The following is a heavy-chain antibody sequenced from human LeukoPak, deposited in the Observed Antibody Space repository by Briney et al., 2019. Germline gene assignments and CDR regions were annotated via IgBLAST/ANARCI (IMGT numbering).Heavy chain of an antibody. Sequence: PSQTLSLTCTVSGGSISSGGYYWSWVRQHPEKGLEWIGYIYYSGTAYYNPSLKSRVTMSVDTFKNQFSLKLDSVTAADAAVYYCARFSNDHGVKFDYWGQGTLVTVSS. CDR3: ARFSNDHGVKFDY. CDR2: IYYSGTA. CDR1: GGSISSGGYY. D-gene: IGHD4-17*01. J-gene: IGHJ4*02. V-gene: IGHV4-31*03.